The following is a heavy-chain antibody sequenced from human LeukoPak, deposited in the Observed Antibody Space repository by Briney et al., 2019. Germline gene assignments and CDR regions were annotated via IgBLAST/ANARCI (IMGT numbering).Heavy chain of an antibody. V-gene: IGHV4-59*01. CDR2: IYYSGST. Sequence: SETLSLTCTVSGGSISSYYWSWIRQPPGKGLEWIGYIYYSGSTNYNPSLKSRVTISVDTSKNQFSLKLSSVTAADTAVYYCARDRGSDFDYWGQGTLVSVSS. CDR3: ARDRGSDFDY. J-gene: IGHJ4*02. D-gene: IGHD6-19*01. CDR1: GGSISSYY.